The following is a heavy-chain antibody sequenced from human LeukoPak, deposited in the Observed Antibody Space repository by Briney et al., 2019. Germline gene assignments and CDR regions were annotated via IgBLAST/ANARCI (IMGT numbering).Heavy chain of an antibody. V-gene: IGHV3-30-3*01. J-gene: IGHJ6*02. Sequence: EGSLRLSRAASGFTFSSYAMHWVRQAPGKGLEWVAVISYDGSNKYYADPVKGRFIISRDNSKNTLYLQMNSLRAEDTAVYYCARGHMLGYCTNGVCYNYYYYGMDVWGQGTTVTVSS. D-gene: IGHD2-8*01. CDR3: ARGHMLGYCTNGVCYNYYYYGMDV. CDR1: GFTFSSYA. CDR2: ISYDGSNK.